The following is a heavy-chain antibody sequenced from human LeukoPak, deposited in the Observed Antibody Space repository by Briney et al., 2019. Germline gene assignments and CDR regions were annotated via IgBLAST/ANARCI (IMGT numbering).Heavy chain of an antibody. CDR1: GGSISSYY. CDR3: ARGGARERRFQH. J-gene: IGHJ1*01. Sequence: SETLSLTCTVSGGSISSYYWSWIRQPPGKGLEWIGEINHSGSTNYNPSLKSRVTISVDTSKNQFSLKLSSVTAADTAVYYCARGGARERRFQHWGQGTLVTVSS. D-gene: IGHD1-26*01. CDR2: INHSGST. V-gene: IGHV4-34*01.